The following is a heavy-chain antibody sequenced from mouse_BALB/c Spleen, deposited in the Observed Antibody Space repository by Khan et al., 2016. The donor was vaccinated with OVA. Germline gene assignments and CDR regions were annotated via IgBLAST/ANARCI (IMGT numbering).Heavy chain of an antibody. CDR3: ASHLTGSFAY. CDR1: GFTFSSYS. D-gene: IGHD4-1*01. CDR2: ISSGGDYT. Sequence: EVQVVESGGDLVKPGGSLKLSCAASGFTFSSYSMSWVRQTPDKRLEWVASISSGGDYTYYPDIVKGRFTISRDNAKNTLYLEMSRLKSEDTAMYYGASHLTGSFAYWGQGTLVTVSA. V-gene: IGHV5-6*01. J-gene: IGHJ3*01.